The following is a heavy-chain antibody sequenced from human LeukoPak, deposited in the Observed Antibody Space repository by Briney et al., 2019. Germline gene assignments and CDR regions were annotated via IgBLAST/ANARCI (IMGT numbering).Heavy chain of an antibody. Sequence: GESLKISCQGSGYNFPIYWIGWVRQMPGQGLEWMGIIYPDDSNTIYGPSFQGQVTISADKSISTAYLQWSSLKASDTAMYYCARLANGLNDYGDYVHFDYWGQGTLVTVSS. CDR2: IYPDDSNT. CDR3: ARLANGLNDYGDYVHFDY. D-gene: IGHD4-17*01. J-gene: IGHJ4*02. CDR1: GYNFPIYW. V-gene: IGHV5-51*01.